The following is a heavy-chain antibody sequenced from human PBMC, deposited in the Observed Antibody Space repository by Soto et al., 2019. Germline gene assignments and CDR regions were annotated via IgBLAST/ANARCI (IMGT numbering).Heavy chain of an antibody. D-gene: IGHD4-4*01. J-gene: IGHJ6*03. Sequence: WGSLRLSCAASGFTFSSYAMSWVRQAPGKGLEWVSAISGSGGSTYYADSVKGRFTISRDNSKNTLYLQMNSLRAEDTAVYYCAKGSLNDYTYYFYYYYMDVWGKGTTVTVSS. CDR1: GFTFSSYA. CDR3: AKGSLNDYTYYFYYYYMDV. CDR2: ISGSGGST. V-gene: IGHV3-23*01.